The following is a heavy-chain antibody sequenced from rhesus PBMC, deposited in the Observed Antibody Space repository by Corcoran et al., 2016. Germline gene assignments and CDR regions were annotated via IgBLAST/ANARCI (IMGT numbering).Heavy chain of an antibody. CDR1: GASINGYY. CDR2: IYGGSGST. D-gene: IGHD1-44*02. J-gene: IGHJ4*01. CDR3: ARDPPVGATFDY. Sequence: QVQLQESGPGLVKPSETLPLTCAVSGASINGYYWNWIRQPPGKGLEWIGYIYGGSGSTSYNPSLKSRVTISKDPSKNQFSLKLSSVTAADTAVYYCARDPPVGATFDYWGQGVLVTVSS. V-gene: IGHV4S7*01.